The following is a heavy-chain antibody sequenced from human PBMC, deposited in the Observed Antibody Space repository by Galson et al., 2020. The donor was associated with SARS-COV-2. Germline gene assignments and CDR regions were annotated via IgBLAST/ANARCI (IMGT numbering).Heavy chain of an antibody. CDR2: INHSGST. CDR3: ARSKRVRGAFDY. Sequence: SETLSLTCAVYGGSFSGYYWSWIRQPPGKGLEWIGEINHSGSTNYNPSLKSRVTISVDTSKNQFSLKLSSVTAADTAVYYCARSKRVRGAFDYWGQGTLVTVSS. V-gene: IGHV4-34*01. CDR1: GGSFSGYY. D-gene: IGHD3-10*01. J-gene: IGHJ4*02.